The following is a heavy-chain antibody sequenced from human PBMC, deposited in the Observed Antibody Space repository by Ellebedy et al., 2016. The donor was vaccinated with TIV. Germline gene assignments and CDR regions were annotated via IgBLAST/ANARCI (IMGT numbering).Heavy chain of an antibody. Sequence: ASVKVSCXASGYTFTSYDINWVRQATGQGLEWMGWMNPNSGNTGYAQKFQGRVTMTRNTSISTAYMELSSLRSEDTAVYYCARPTGYSSSWSYYYYYYMDVWGKGTTVTVSS. V-gene: IGHV1-8*01. J-gene: IGHJ6*03. CDR3: ARPTGYSSSWSYYYYYYMDV. D-gene: IGHD6-13*01. CDR2: MNPNSGNT. CDR1: GYTFTSYD.